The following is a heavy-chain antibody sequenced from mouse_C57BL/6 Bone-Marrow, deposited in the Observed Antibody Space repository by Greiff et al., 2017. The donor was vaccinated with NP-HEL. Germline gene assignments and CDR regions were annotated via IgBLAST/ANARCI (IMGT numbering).Heavy chain of an antibody. Sequence: QVQLQQSGAELVRPGTSVKVSCKASGYAFTNYLIEWVKQRPGQGLEWIGVINPGSGGTNYNEKFKGKATLTADKSSSTAYMQLSSLTSEDSAVYFCARRGSSYVYAMDYWGQGTSVTVSS. D-gene: IGHD1-1*01. J-gene: IGHJ4*01. CDR3: ARRGSSYVYAMDY. CDR2: INPGSGGT. CDR1: GYAFTNYL. V-gene: IGHV1-54*01.